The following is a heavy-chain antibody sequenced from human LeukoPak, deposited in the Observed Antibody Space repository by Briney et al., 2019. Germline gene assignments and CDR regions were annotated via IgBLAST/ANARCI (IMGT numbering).Heavy chain of an antibody. J-gene: IGHJ4*02. Sequence: ASVKVSCKASEYTFTGYYMHWVRQAPGQGLEWMGWINPNSGGTNYAQKFQGWVTMTRDTSISTAYMELSRLRSDDTAVYYCARDRGYSYGYDYWGQGTLVTVSS. CDR2: INPNSGGT. CDR3: ARDRGYSYGYDY. V-gene: IGHV1-2*04. D-gene: IGHD5-18*01. CDR1: EYTFTGYY.